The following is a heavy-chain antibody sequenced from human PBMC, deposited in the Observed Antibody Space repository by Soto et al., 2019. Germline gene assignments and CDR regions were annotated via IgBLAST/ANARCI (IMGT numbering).Heavy chain of an antibody. Sequence: VGSLRLSSEASGFRFSDYYMNWIRQAPGKWPAGVSFISGEGSKREDADAVKGRFTISRDNAKNSLYLQMASLRAEDTAVYYCAHRNRGSFFYGLDVWGQGATVPASS. CDR1: GFRFSDYY. CDR2: ISGEGSKR. J-gene: IGHJ6*02. CDR3: AHRNRGSFFYGLDV. V-gene: IGHV3-11*04.